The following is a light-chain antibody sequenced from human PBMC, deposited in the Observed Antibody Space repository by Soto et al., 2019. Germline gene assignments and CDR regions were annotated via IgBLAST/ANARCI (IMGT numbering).Light chain of an antibody. J-gene: IGKJ2*01. CDR2: AAS. V-gene: IGKV1-39*01. CDR3: QQSYRTPPLYT. CDR1: QSISSY. Sequence: DIQMTQSPSSLSASVGDRVTITCRARQSISSYLNWYQQKPGKAPKLLIYAASSLQSGVPSRFSGSGSGTDFTHTISSLQPEDFATYCCQQSYRTPPLYTFGQGPKLEVK.